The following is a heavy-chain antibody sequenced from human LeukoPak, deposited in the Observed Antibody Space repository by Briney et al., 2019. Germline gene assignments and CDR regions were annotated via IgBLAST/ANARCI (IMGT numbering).Heavy chain of an antibody. CDR2: VSDGGGT. V-gene: IGHV4-34*01. D-gene: IGHD3-10*01. J-gene: IGHJ6*02. CDR1: GGSFSVYY. Sequence: SETLSLTCAVSGGSFSVYYWGWLRRPPGKGLEWIGEVSDGGGTDYNPSLKSRVTMSVDTSKNQFSLRLSSVTAADTAVYYCARGRDVGRSRGFIPYGMDVWGQGTTVIVSS. CDR3: ARGRDVGRSRGFIPYGMDV.